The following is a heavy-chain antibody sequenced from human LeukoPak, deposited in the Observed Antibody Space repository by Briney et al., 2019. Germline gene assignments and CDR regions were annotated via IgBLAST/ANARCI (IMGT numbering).Heavy chain of an antibody. CDR3: ARVREFSS. D-gene: IGHD3-3*01. Sequence: ASVKVSCKASGYTFTGYNIHWVRQAPGQGPEWMGKINPNSGDTKYAQRFQGRVTMTRDTSISTAYEELTRLTSDDTAVYYCARVREFSSWGQGTLVTVSS. J-gene: IGHJ5*02. V-gene: IGHV1-2*02. CDR2: INPNSGDT. CDR1: GYTFTGYN.